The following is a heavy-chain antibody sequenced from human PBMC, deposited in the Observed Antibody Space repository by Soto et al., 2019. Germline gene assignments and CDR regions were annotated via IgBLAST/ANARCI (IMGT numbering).Heavy chain of an antibody. V-gene: IGHV5-51*01. J-gene: IGHJ6*02. Sequence: PGESLKISCKGSGYSFTSYWIGWVRQMPGKGLEWMGIIYPGDSDTRYSPSFQGQVTISADKSISTAYLQWSSLKASDTAMYYCARLSRYCSGGSCYDGKGAYYGMDVWGQGTTVTVSS. D-gene: IGHD2-15*01. CDR1: GYSFTSYW. CDR3: ARLSRYCSGGSCYDGKGAYYGMDV. CDR2: IYPGDSDT.